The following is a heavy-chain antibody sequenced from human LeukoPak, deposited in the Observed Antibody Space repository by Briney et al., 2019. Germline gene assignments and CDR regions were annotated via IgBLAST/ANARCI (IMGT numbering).Heavy chain of an antibody. CDR2: IYYSGST. V-gene: IGHV4-59*01. J-gene: IGHJ4*02. D-gene: IGHD6-19*01. Sequence: PSETLSLTCTVSGGSISSYYWSWIRQPPGKGLEWIGYIYYSGSTNYNPSPKSRVTISVDTSKNQFSLKLSSVTAADTAVYYCARGRSSGWHPVVDYWGQGTLVTVSS. CDR1: GGSISSYY. CDR3: ARGRSSGWHPVVDY.